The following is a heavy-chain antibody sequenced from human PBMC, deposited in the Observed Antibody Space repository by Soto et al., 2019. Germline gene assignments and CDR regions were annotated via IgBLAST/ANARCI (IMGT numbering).Heavy chain of an antibody. CDR3: APGHFDWLPSYL. CDR1: GFTFSAYY. Sequence: GGSLRLSCAASGFTFSAYYMTWIRQAPGKGLEWISFISSSAGTISYADSVKGRFTISRDNAKNSLYLQMNNLRAEDTAIYYCAPGHFDWLPSYLGGRGTLVTVSS. D-gene: IGHD3-9*01. J-gene: IGHJ4*02. CDR2: ISSSAGTI. V-gene: IGHV3-11*01.